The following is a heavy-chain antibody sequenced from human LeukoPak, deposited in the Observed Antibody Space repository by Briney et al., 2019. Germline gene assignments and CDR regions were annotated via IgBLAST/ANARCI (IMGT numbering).Heavy chain of an antibody. CDR1: GFTFSNAW. CDR3: ISDPRYCSGGSCYSRGGVGDP. D-gene: IGHD2-15*01. Sequence: GGSLRLSCAASGFTFSNAWMSWVRQAPGKGLEWVGRIKSKTDGGTTDYAAPVKGRFTISRDDSKNTLYLQMNSLKTEDTAVYYCISDPRYCSGGSCYSRGGVGDPWGQGTLVTVSS. CDR2: IKSKTDGGTT. V-gene: IGHV3-15*01. J-gene: IGHJ5*02.